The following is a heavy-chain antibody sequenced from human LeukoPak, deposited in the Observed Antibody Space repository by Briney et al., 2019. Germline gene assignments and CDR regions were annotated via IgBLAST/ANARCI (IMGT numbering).Heavy chain of an antibody. CDR2: IYTSGST. D-gene: IGHD1-14*01. CDR1: GYSISSGHY. V-gene: IGHV4-4*07. J-gene: IGHJ4*02. CDR3: ARVTSGTGFDY. Sequence: SETLSLTCTVSGYSISSGHYWSWIRQPAGKGLEWIGRIYTSGSTNYNPSLKSRVTMSVDTSKNQFSLKLSSVTAADTAVYYCARVTSGTGFDYWGQGTLVTVSS.